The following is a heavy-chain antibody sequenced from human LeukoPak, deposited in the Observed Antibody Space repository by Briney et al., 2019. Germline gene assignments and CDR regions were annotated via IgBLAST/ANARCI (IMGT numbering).Heavy chain of an antibody. Sequence: GASVKVSCKASGGTFSTYGISWIRQAPGQGLEWMGGIIPIFGTAHYAQKFQGRVTITADESTSTTYMELSSPRSEDTAVYYCAAYSSGWYAYYWGQGTLVTVSS. J-gene: IGHJ4*02. CDR2: IIPIFGTA. CDR3: AAYSSGWYAYY. V-gene: IGHV1-69*13. CDR1: GGTFSTYG. D-gene: IGHD6-19*01.